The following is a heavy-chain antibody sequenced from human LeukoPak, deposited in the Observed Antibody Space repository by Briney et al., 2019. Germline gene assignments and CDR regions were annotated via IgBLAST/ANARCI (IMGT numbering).Heavy chain of an antibody. D-gene: IGHD4-23*01. CDR2: IDRDGSRI. CDR3: VRGNDYGGPHY. Sequence: GGSLRLSCAVSGFTFSSYWMHWVRQAPRKGLVWVSRIDRDGSRINYADSVKGRFTISRDNGKNTLFLQMNSLRAEDAAVYYCVRGNDYGGPHYWGQGTLVTVSS. CDR1: GFTFSSYW. J-gene: IGHJ4*02. V-gene: IGHV3-74*01.